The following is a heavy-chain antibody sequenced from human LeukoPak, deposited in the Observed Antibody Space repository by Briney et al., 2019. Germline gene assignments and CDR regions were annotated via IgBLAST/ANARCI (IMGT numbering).Heavy chain of an antibody. Sequence: ASVKVSCKASGYNFIGYYIHWVRQAPGQGLEWMGIINPSGGSTSYTQKFQGRVTMTRDTSTSTVYMELRSLRSEDTAVYYCARRSSDYHWAFDYWGQGTLVTVSS. J-gene: IGHJ4*02. CDR1: GYNFIGYY. V-gene: IGHV1-46*01. CDR2: INPSGGST. D-gene: IGHD3-22*01. CDR3: ARRSSDYHWAFDY.